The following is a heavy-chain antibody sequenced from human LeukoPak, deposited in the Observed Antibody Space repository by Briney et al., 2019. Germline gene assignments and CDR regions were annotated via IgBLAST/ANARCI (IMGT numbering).Heavy chain of an antibody. CDR2: ISAYNGNT. V-gene: IGHV1-18*04. J-gene: IGHJ4*02. Sequence: GATVTVSCTASGYTFTSYDVSWVRQAPGQGLEWMGWISAYNGNTNYAQKLQGRVTMTTDTSTSTAYMELRSLRSDDTAVYYCARELLWFGESNFDYWGQGTLVTVSS. CDR1: GYTFTSYD. CDR3: ARELLWFGESNFDY. D-gene: IGHD3-10*01.